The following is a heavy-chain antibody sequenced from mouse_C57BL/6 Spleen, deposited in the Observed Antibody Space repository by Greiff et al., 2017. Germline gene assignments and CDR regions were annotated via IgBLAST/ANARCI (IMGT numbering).Heavy chain of an antibody. CDR1: GYTFTSYW. V-gene: IGHV1-52*01. J-gene: IGHJ2*01. CDR2: IDPSDSET. Sequence: QVQLQQPGAELVRPGSSVKLSCKASGYTFTSYWMHWVKQRPIQGLEWIGNIDPSDSETPYNQKFKDKATLTVDKSSSTAYMQLSSLTSEDSAVYYCARSEDPYYFDYWGQGTTLTVSS. CDR3: ARSEDPYYFDY.